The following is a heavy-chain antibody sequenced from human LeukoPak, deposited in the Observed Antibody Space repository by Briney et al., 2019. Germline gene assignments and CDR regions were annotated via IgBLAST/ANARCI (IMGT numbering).Heavy chain of an antibody. V-gene: IGHV3-30*18. D-gene: IGHD1-26*01. J-gene: IGHJ4*02. CDR2: ISYDGSNK. Sequence: GGSLRLSCAASGFTFSSYGMHWVRQAPGKGLEWVAVISYDGSNKYYADSVKGRFTISRDNSKNTLYLQMNSLRAEDTAVYYCAKDLENKWELHFDYGGQGTLVTVSS. CDR1: GFTFSSYG. CDR3: AKDLENKWELHFDY.